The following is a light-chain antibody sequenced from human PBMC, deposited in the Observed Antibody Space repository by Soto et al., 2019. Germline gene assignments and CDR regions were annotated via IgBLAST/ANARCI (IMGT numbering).Light chain of an antibody. CDR1: MRDVGAYNL. CDR3: SAYTARSTLV. J-gene: IGLJ3*02. V-gene: IGLV2-14*01. Sequence: QSALTQPASVSGSAGQSITISCSGTMRDVGAYNLVSWYQQHPGTAPKLIMYEVRNRPSGISSRFSGSRSGNTASVTISGLQSEEEGDDYCSAYTARSTLVFGGGSKLAVL. CDR2: EVR.